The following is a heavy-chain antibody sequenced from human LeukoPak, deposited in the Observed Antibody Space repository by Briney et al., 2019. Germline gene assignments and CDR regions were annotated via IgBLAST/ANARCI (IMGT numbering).Heavy chain of an antibody. Sequence: GSLRLSCAVSGFTFRTSWMHWVRQAPGGGLEWIGYIYYSGSTNYNPSLKSRVTISVDSSENQFSLRLSSVTAADTAVYYCARGYGVYFSGMDVWGQGATVTVSS. CDR3: ARGYGVYFSGMDV. CDR1: GFTFRTSW. CDR2: IYYSGST. V-gene: IGHV4-59*01. D-gene: IGHD4-17*01. J-gene: IGHJ6*02.